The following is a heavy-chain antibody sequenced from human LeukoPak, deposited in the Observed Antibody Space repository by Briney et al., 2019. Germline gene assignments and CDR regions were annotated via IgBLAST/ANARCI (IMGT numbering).Heavy chain of an antibody. CDR3: ARHGYYDFWREFYYYYYYMDV. V-gene: IGHV4-34*01. J-gene: IGHJ6*03. Sequence: PSETLSLTCAVYGGSFSGYYWSWIRQPPGKGLEWIGEINHSGSTNYNPSLKSRVTISVDTSKNQFSLKLSSVTAADTAVYYCARHGYYDFWREFYYYYYYMDVWGKGTTVTVSS. CDR2: INHSGST. CDR1: GGSFSGYY. D-gene: IGHD3-3*01.